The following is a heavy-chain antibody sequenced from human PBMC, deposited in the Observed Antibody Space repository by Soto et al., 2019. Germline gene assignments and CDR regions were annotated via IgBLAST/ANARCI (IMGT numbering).Heavy chain of an antibody. J-gene: IGHJ3*02. Sequence: ASVKVSCKASGYTFTGYHIHWVRQAPGQGLEWMGWFDPNNGGRKYAQNFQGRVAMTEDTSITTAYLELTSLGSDDTAMYYCARRGDYYDSSGYYFVGPFDIWGQGTMVTVSS. CDR3: ARRGDYYDSSGYYFVGPFDI. D-gene: IGHD3-22*01. CDR2: FDPNNGGR. V-gene: IGHV1-2*02. CDR1: GYTFTGYH.